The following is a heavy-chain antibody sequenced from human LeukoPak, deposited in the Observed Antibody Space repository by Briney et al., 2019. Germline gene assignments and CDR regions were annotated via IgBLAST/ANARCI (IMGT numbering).Heavy chain of an antibody. J-gene: IGHJ4*02. CDR1: GFTLSSYE. CDR2: ISNSGSTI. Sequence: PGGSLRLSCAASGFTLSSYEMNWVRQAPGKGLEWVSYISNSGSTIYYADSVKGRFTISRDNAKNSLYLQMNSLRAEDTSVYYCARQGTSWSWGQGTLVTVSS. V-gene: IGHV3-48*03. D-gene: IGHD6-13*01. CDR3: ARQGTSWS.